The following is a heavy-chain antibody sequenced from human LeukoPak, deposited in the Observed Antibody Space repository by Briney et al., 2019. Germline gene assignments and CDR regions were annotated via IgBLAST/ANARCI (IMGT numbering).Heavy chain of an antibody. CDR3: ARGGHPGGSGSPCGY. D-gene: IGHD3-10*01. V-gene: IGHV3-30*02. J-gene: IGHJ4*02. CDR1: GFTFSSYG. Sequence: GGSLRLSCAASGFTFSSYGMHWVRQAPGKGLEWVTFIRYDGSNKYYADSVKGRFTISRDNSKNTLYLQMNSLRSEDTAVYYCARGGHPGGSGSPCGYWGQGTLVTVSS. CDR2: IRYDGSNK.